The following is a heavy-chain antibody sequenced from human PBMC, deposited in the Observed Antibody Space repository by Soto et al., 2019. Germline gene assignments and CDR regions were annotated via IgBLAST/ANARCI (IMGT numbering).Heavy chain of an antibody. CDR2: IYHSGTT. D-gene: IGHD3-22*01. V-gene: IGHV4-38-2*02. CDR3: ARDSSGYYWFDP. CDR1: GFSISSGYF. Sequence: PSETLSLTCAASGFSISSGYFWGWIRQPPGKGPEWLGSIYHSGTTYYNPSVKGRVTISVDTSKNQFSLKMSSVTAADTAVYYCARDSSGYYWFDPWGQGTLVTVSS. J-gene: IGHJ5*02.